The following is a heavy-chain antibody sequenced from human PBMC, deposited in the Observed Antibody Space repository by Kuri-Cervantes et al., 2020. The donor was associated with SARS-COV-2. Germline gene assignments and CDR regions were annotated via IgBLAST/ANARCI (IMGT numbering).Heavy chain of an antibody. CDR2: ISSSSSTI. Sequence: LSLTCAASGFTFSSYSMNWVRQAPGKGLEWVSYISSSSSTIYYADSVKGRFTISRDNAKNSLYLQMNSLRAEDTAVYYCARENRLNTYYYGSGLNWFDPWGQGTLVTVSS. D-gene: IGHD3-10*01. V-gene: IGHV3-48*01. CDR1: GFTFSSYS. J-gene: IGHJ5*02. CDR3: ARENRLNTYYYGSGLNWFDP.